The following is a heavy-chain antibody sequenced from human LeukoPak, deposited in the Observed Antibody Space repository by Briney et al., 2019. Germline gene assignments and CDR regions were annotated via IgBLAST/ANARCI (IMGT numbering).Heavy chain of an antibody. J-gene: IGHJ3*02. CDR1: GGSISSYY. CDR3: ARDVPYSSSWYLPDAFDI. V-gene: IGHV4-4*07. D-gene: IGHD6-13*01. Sequence: PSETLSLTCTVSGGSISSYYWSWIRQPAGKGLEWIGRIYTSGSTSYNPSLKSRVTMSVDTSKNQFSLKLSSVTAADTAVYYCARDVPYSSSWYLPDAFDIWGQGTMVTVSS. CDR2: IYTSGST.